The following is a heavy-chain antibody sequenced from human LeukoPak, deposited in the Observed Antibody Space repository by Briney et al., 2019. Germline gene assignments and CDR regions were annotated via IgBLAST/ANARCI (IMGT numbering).Heavy chain of an antibody. D-gene: IGHD2-2*01. CDR1: GYTFSNFG. V-gene: IGHV1-18*01. Sequence: ASVKVSFKTSGYTFSNFGISWVRQAPGQGLEWMGWISGNNDNPNYGQKFQGRFTVTTDSSTSTAYMELRNLRFDDTAVYYCARDGTSTDDYWGQGTLVTVSS. CDR3: ARDGTSTDDY. CDR2: ISGNNDNP. J-gene: IGHJ4*02.